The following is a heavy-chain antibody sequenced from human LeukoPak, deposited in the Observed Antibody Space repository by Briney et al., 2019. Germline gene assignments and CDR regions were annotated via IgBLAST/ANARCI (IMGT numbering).Heavy chain of an antibody. D-gene: IGHD5-12*01. Sequence: GGSLRLSCAASGFTFDDYAMHWVRQAPGKGLVWVSGISWNSGSIGYADSVKGRFTISRDNAKNSLYLQMNSLRAEDTALYYCAKEQIYEYYFDYWGQGTLVTVSS. V-gene: IGHV3-9*01. J-gene: IGHJ4*02. CDR1: GFTFDDYA. CDR2: ISWNSGSI. CDR3: AKEQIYEYYFDY.